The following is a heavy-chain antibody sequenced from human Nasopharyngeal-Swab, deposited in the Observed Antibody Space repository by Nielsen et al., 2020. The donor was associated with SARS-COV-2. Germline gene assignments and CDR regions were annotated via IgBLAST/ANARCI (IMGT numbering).Heavy chain of an antibody. V-gene: IGHV1-3*01. CDR3: ARTHSSSWDWFDP. D-gene: IGHD6-13*01. Sequence: WVRQAPGQRLEWMGWINAGNGNTKYSQKFQGRVTITADESTSTAYMELSSLRSEDTAVYYCARTHSSSWDWFDPWGQGTLVTVSS. J-gene: IGHJ5*02. CDR2: INAGNGNT.